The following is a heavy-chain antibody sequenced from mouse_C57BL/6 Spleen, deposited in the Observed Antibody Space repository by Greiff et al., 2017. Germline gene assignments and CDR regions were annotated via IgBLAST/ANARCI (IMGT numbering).Heavy chain of an antibody. CDR1: GFTFSSYA. CDR2: ISSGGDYI. J-gene: IGHJ1*03. CDR3: TRDCNYYGPRYFDV. Sequence: EVHLVESGEGLVKPGGSLKLSCAASGFTFSSYAMSWVRQTPEKRLEWVAYISSGGDYIYYADTVTGRFPISRDNARNTLYLQMSRLKSEVTAMYYGTRDCNYYGPRYFDVWGTGTTVTVSA. V-gene: IGHV5-9-1*02. D-gene: IGHD1-1*01.